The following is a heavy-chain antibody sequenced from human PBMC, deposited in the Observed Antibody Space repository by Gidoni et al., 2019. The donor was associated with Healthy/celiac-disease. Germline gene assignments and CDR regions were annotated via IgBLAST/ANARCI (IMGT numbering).Heavy chain of an antibody. CDR3: ARPTAAAGTYYFDY. J-gene: IGHJ4*02. V-gene: IGHV4-38-2*02. CDR1: GYSISSGYY. Sequence: QVQLQESGPGLVKPSETLSLTCTVSGYSISSGYYWGWIRQPPGKGLEWIGSIYHSGSTYYNPSLKSRVTISVDTSKNQFSLKLSSVTAADTAVYYCARPTAAAGTYYFDYWGQGTLVTVSS. D-gene: IGHD6-13*01. CDR2: IYHSGST.